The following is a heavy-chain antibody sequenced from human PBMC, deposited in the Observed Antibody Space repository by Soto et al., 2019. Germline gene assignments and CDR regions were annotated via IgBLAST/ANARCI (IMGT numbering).Heavy chain of an antibody. D-gene: IGHD3-22*01. V-gene: IGHV4-59*06. CDR3: ARYYFDSSGYSNWFDP. CDR2: IHYSGRT. J-gene: IGHJ5*02. Sequence: PSETLSLTCTVSGGSISSYYWAWIRQHPGKGLEWIAYIHYSGRTYYNPSLKSRVTISVDTSNNQFSLKLSSVTAADTAVYYRARYYFDSSGYSNWFDPWGQGTLVTVSS. CDR1: GGSISSYY.